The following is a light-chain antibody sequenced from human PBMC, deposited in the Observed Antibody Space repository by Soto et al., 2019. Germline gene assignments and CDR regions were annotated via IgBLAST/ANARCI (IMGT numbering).Light chain of an antibody. CDR1: QSVSSY. J-gene: IGKJ5*01. CDR3: HQRSNWPIT. V-gene: IGKV3-11*01. CDR2: DAS. Sequence: EIVWTQSPATLSLSPGERATLSCRASQSVSSYLAWYQQKPGQAPRLLIYDASNRATGIPARFSGSGSGTDFTLTISRLEPEDFAVYYCHQRSNWPITFGQGTRLEIK.